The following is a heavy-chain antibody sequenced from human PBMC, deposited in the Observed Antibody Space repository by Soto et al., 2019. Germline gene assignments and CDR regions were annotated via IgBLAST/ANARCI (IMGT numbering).Heavy chain of an antibody. D-gene: IGHD2-8*01. Sequence: GGSLRLACAASGFTFSNASMSWVRQPPGKGLEWVRRIKSKTEGETTDYAARVKGRFTISRDDSKNTLYLEMNSLKTEDTAVYYCTTDGAIVIIVYVNARTNWFDPWGQGTLVTVSS. CDR1: GFTFSNAS. J-gene: IGHJ5*02. CDR2: IKSKTEGETT. CDR3: TTDGAIVIIVYVNARTNWFDP. V-gene: IGHV3-15*01.